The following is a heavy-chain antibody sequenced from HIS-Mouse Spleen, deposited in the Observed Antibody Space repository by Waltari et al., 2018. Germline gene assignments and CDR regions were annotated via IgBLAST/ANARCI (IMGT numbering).Heavy chain of an antibody. J-gene: IGHJ4*02. CDR2: IWYDGSNK. V-gene: IGHV3-33*06. D-gene: IGHD2-8*01. Sequence: QVQLVESGGGVVQPGRSLRLSCAASGFTFSSYGMHCVRQAPGKGLEWVAVIWYDGSNKYYADSVKGRFTISRDNSKNTLYLQMNSLRAEDTAVYYCAKGGLMVYAIGDYWGQGTLVTISS. CDR3: AKGGLMVYAIGDY. CDR1: GFTFSSYG.